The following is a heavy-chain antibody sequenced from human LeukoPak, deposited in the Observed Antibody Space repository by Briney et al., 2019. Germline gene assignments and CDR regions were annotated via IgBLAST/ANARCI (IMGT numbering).Heavy chain of an antibody. J-gene: IGHJ4*02. D-gene: IGHD3-22*01. V-gene: IGHV3-23*01. Sequence: GGSLRLSCAASGFTFSSYAMSWVRQAPGKGLEWVSAISGSGGSTYYADSVKGRFTISRDNSKNTLYLQMNSLRAEDTAVYYCAKADDSSGYYYVPFDYWGQGTLVTVSS. CDR3: AKADDSSGYYYVPFDY. CDR1: GFTFSSYA. CDR2: ISGSGGST.